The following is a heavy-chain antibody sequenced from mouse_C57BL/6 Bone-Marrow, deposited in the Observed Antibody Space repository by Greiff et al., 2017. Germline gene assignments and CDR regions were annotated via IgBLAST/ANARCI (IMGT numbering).Heavy chain of an antibody. CDR1: GFTIKNTY. V-gene: IGHV14-3*01. D-gene: IGHD1-1*01. CDR3: AHGNPYWYFDV. CDR2: IDPANGNT. Sequence: VQLQQSVAELVRPGASVKLSCTASGFTIKNTYMHWVKQRPEQRLEWIGRIDPANGNTKYAPKFQGKATITADTSSNTAYLPLSSLTSEDTAICYCAHGNPYWYFDVWGTGTTVTVAA. J-gene: IGHJ1*03.